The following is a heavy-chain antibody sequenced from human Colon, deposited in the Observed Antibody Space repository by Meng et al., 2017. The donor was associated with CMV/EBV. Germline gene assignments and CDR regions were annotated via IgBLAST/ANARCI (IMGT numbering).Heavy chain of an antibody. Sequence: LACAASGFTFSDHYMDWVRQAPGKGLECVARIKDSADNYITQYAASVEGRFTISRDDSKNSVYLQMDNLTTGDTAVYYCADLGTPYWGQGTLVTVSS. J-gene: IGHJ4*02. D-gene: IGHD1-7*01. CDR1: GFTFSDHY. CDR3: ADLGTPY. V-gene: IGHV3-72*01. CDR2: IKDSADNYIT.